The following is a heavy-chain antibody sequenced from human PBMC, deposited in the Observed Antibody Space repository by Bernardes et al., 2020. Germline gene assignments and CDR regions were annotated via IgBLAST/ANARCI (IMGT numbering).Heavy chain of an antibody. CDR1: GFTFSSYG. Sequence: GGSLRLSCAASGFTFSSYGMHWVRQAPGKGLEWVAVIWYDGSNKYYADSVKGRFTISRDNSKNTLYLQMNSLRAEDTAVYYCARSDYGDYGSLDAYYFDYWGQGTLVTVSS. D-gene: IGHD4-17*01. CDR2: IWYDGSNK. J-gene: IGHJ4*02. CDR3: ARSDYGDYGSLDAYYFDY. V-gene: IGHV3-33*01.